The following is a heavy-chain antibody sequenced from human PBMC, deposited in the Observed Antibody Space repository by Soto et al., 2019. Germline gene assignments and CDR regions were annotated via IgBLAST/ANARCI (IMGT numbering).Heavy chain of an antibody. V-gene: IGHV3-21*01. J-gene: IGHJ3*01. D-gene: IGHD2-2*01. CDR3: ARSSTRALYDAFDV. CDR1: GFIFSSYS. CDR2: ISTTSNYI. Sequence: GGSLRLSCAASGFIFSSYSINWVRQAPGKGLEWVSSISTTSNYIYYADSLKGRFTISRDNAKNSLYLQMNSLRAEDTAVYYCARSSTRALYDAFDVWGQGTMVTVSS.